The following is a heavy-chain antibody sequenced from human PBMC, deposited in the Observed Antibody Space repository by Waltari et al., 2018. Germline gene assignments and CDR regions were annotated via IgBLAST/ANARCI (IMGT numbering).Heavy chain of an antibody. V-gene: IGHV3-7*04. Sequence: EVQLVESGGGLVEPGGSLRLSCVASGFSFSTYWMSLVCQAPGKGLGWVADKKEDGRKDNYLGYVRCRVTTARDNAKNSVYLQMNSLGPEETAVYYCARDWEGERPNFDYWGQGTLVTVSS. CDR1: GFSFSTYW. J-gene: IGHJ4*02. D-gene: IGHD1-26*01. CDR2: KKEDGRKD. CDR3: ARDWEGERPNFDY.